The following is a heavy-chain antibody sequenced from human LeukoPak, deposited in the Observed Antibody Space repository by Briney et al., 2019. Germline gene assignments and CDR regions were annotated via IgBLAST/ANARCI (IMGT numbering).Heavy chain of an antibody. CDR3: ARAGYCSSTSCYEPWGGYYYYMDV. J-gene: IGHJ6*03. V-gene: IGHV4-59*12. Sequence: SETLSLTCTVSGGSISSYYWSWIRQPPGKGLEWIGYIYYSGSTNYNPSLKSRVTISVDTSKNQFSLKLSSVTAADTAVYYCARAGYCSSTSCYEPWGGYYYYMDVWGKGTTVTISS. D-gene: IGHD2-2*01. CDR2: IYYSGST. CDR1: GGSISSYY.